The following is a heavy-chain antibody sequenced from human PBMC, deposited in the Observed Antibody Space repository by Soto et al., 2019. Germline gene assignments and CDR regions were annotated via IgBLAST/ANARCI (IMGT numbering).Heavy chain of an antibody. J-gene: IGHJ6*02. CDR3: ARVSPSSDYYYYGMDV. D-gene: IGHD6-6*01. CDR2: IIPIFGTA. V-gene: IGHV1-69*05. Sequence: GASVKVSCKASGGTFSSYAISWVRQAPGQGLEWMGGIIPIFGTANYAQKFQGRVTMTRDTSTSTVYMELSSLRSEDTAVYYCARVSPSSDYYYYGMDVWGQGTTVTVSS. CDR1: GGTFSSYA.